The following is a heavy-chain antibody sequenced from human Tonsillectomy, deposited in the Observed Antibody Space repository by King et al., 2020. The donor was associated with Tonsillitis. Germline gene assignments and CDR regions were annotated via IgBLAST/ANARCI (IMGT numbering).Heavy chain of an antibody. V-gene: IGHV1-46*01. CDR1: GYTFTSYY. D-gene: IGHD5-18*01. CDR3: ARAMGGDTALAHTTLDY. Sequence: VQLVESGTEVKKPGASVKVSCKASGYTFTSYYMHWVRQAPGQGLEWMGIINPSGGSTGYAQKFQGRVTMTRDTSTSTVYMELSSLRSEDTAVYYCARAMGGDTALAHTTLDYWGQGTLVTVSS. CDR2: INPSGGST. J-gene: IGHJ4*02.